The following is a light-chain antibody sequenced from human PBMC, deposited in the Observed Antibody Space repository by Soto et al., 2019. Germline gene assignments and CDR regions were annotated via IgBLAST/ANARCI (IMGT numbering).Light chain of an antibody. J-gene: IGKJ1*01. CDR2: KAS. CDR3: QQYNSYRT. V-gene: IGKV1-5*03. CDR1: QRISNF. Sequence: DIQMTQSPSTLSASVGDRVPTTSRARQRISNFFAWYQQKPGKVPKLLIYKASTLESGDPARFSGSGSGTEFTRDIYSLEPDDLSSYYCQQYNSYRTFGQGTKVDIK.